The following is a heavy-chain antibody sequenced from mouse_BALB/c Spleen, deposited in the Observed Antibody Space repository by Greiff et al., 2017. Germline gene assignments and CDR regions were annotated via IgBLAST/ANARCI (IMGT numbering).Heavy chain of an antibody. CDR1: GYTFTDYN. D-gene: IGHD1-1*01. CDR2: IYPYNGGT. Sequence: EVQLQQSGPELVKPGASVKISCKASGYTFTDYNMHWVKQSHGKSLEWIGYIYPYNGGTGYNQKFKSKATLTVDNSSSTAYMELRSLTSEDSAVYYCARPLFTTVVAKDYWGQGTTLTVSS. J-gene: IGHJ2*01. V-gene: IGHV1S29*02. CDR3: ARPLFTTVVAKDY.